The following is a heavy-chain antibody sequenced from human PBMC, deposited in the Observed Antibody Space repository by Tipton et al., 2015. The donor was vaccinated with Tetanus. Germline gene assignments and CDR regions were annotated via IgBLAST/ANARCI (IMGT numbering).Heavy chain of an antibody. Sequence: TLSLTCTVSGGSINNYYWSWIRQPPGKGLEWIGYVYYSGSTNYNPSLKSRVTISVDTSKNQFSLNLSSVTAADTAVYYCVRGRGLGAYSYGFEYWGRGALVTVSS. D-gene: IGHD5-18*01. CDR1: GGSINNYY. J-gene: IGHJ4*02. CDR3: VRGRGLGAYSYGFEY. CDR2: VYYSGST. V-gene: IGHV4-59*12.